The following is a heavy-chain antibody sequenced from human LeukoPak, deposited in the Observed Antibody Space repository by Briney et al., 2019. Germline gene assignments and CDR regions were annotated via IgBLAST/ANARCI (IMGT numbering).Heavy chain of an antibody. D-gene: IGHD5-18*01. V-gene: IGHV4-31*03. Sequence: PSETLSLTCTVSGGSINNGGYYWSWIRQHPGKGLEWIGYIYYSGSSYYNPSLRSRVTISVDTSKNHFSLKLSSLTAADTAVYYYARAGYSSHDAFDIWGQGTMVTVSS. J-gene: IGHJ3*02. CDR1: GGSINNGGYY. CDR2: IYYSGSS. CDR3: ARAGYSSHDAFDI.